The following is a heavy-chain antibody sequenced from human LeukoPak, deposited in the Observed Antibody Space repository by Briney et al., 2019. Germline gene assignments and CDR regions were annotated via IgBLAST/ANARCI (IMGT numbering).Heavy chain of an antibody. Sequence: SQTLSLTCATSGDSVSSNSAAWNWIRQSPSRGLEWLGRTYYRSKWYNDYAVSVKSRITINPDTSKNQFSLQLNSVTPEDTAVYYCARGPTWDDISYLDYWGQGTLVTVSS. D-gene: IGHD3-9*01. CDR3: ARGPTWDDISYLDY. CDR1: GDSVSSNSAA. CDR2: TYYRSKWYN. J-gene: IGHJ4*02. V-gene: IGHV6-1*01.